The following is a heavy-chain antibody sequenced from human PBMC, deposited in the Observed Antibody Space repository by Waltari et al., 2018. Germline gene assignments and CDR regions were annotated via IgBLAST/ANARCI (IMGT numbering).Heavy chain of an antibody. D-gene: IGHD6-19*01. CDR2: IYHSGST. CDR3: ASYVLRWLGWFDP. Sequence: QVQLQESGPGLVKPSGTLFLTCAVSGGSISSRNRWCWVRQPPGKGLEWIGEIYHSGSTNYNPSLKSRVTISVDKSKNQFSRKLSSVTAADTAVYYCASYVLRWLGWFDPWGQGTLVTVSS. CDR1: GGSISSRNR. V-gene: IGHV4-4*02. J-gene: IGHJ5*02.